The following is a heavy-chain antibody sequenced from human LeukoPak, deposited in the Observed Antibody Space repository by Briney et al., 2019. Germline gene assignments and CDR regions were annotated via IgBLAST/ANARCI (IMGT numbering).Heavy chain of an antibody. V-gene: IGHV4-59*01. D-gene: IGHD3-10*01. CDR1: GGSISSYY. J-gene: IGHJ4*02. CDR2: IYYSGST. Sequence: SETLSLTRTVSGGSISSYYWSWIRQPPGKGLEWIGYIYYSGSTNYNPSLKSRVTISVDTSKNQFSLKLSSVTAADTAVYYCARVGGLLWFGTFDYWGQGTLVTVSS. CDR3: ARVGGLLWFGTFDY.